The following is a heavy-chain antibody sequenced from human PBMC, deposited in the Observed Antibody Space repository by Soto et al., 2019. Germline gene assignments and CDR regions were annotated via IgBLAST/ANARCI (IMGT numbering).Heavy chain of an antibody. V-gene: IGHV4-39*01. Sequence: PSETRPLTCTASGSSISSSSYYWRWIRQPPGKGLEWIGSAYYSVSTYYNPSLKSRVTISADTSKNQFSLKLSSVTAADTAVYHCASLYSSGWYSHLHFYYCMDVWGQGTTVTISS. CDR2: AYYSVST. D-gene: IGHD6-19*01. J-gene: IGHJ6*02. CDR1: GSSISSSSYY. CDR3: ASLYSSGWYSHLHFYYCMDV.